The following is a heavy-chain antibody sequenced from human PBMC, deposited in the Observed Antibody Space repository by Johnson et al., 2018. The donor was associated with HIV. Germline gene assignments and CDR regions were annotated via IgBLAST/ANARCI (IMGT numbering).Heavy chain of an antibody. Sequence: VQLVESGGGLVQPGGSLRLSCAASGFTFSSYAMSWVRQAPGKGLEWVSVIYSGGSTYYADSVKGRFTISRDNSKNTLYLQMNTLRAEDTAVYYCARDFRYSSSWYDAFDIWGQGTMVTVSS. J-gene: IGHJ3*02. CDR1: GFTFSSYA. CDR2: IYSGGST. CDR3: ARDFRYSSSWYDAFDI. V-gene: IGHV3-66*01. D-gene: IGHD6-13*01.